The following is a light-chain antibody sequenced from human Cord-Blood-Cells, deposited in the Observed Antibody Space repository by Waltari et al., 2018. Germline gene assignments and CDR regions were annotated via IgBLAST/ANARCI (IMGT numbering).Light chain of an antibody. CDR2: EGS. CDR1: ISDVGCYNL. Sequence: QSALTQPASVSGSPGQPITISCTGTISDVGCYNLVSWYQQHPGKAPKLMIYEGSKRPSGVSNRFSGSKSGNTASLTISGLQAEDEADYYCCSYAGSSTVVFGGGTKLTVL. CDR3: CSYAGSSTVV. J-gene: IGLJ2*01. V-gene: IGLV2-23*01.